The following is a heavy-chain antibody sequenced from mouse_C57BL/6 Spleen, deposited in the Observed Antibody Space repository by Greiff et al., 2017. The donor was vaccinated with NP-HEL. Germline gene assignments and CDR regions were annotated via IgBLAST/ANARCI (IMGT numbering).Heavy chain of an antibody. V-gene: IGHV1-69*01. D-gene: IGHD2-10*02. CDR1: GYTFTSYW. Sequence: QVQLQQPGAELVMPGASVKLSCKASGYTFTSYWMHWVKQRPGQGLEWIGEIDPSDSYTNCNQKFKGKSTLTVDKSSSTAYMQLSSLTSEDSAVYYCATYGNYAMDYWGQGTSVTVSS. CDR2: IDPSDSYT. J-gene: IGHJ4*01. CDR3: ATYGNYAMDY.